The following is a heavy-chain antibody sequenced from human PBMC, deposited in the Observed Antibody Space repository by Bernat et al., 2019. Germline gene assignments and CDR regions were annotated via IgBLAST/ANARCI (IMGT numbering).Heavy chain of an antibody. CDR2: INPSGGST. D-gene: IGHD3-3*01. J-gene: IGHJ6*03. Sequence: QVQLVQSGAEVKKPGASVKVSCKASGYTFTSYYMHWVRQAPAQGLEWMGIINPSGGSTSYAQKAQGRGTVTRDTSTSTVDRELSSLGSEDTAVYYCGRGPLRCLEWPPPYYMDVWGEGTTVTVSS. CDR1: GYTFTSYY. V-gene: IGHV1-46*01. CDR3: GRGPLRCLEWPPPYYMDV.